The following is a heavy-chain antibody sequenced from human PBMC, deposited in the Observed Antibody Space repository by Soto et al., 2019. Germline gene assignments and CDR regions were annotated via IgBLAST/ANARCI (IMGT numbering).Heavy chain of an antibody. CDR2: IWYDGSNK. J-gene: IGHJ6*02. CDR3: ASSVERSGSYYIQHYYYGMDV. CDR1: GFTFSSYG. D-gene: IGHD3-10*01. Sequence: GGSLRLSCAASGFTFSSYGMHWVRQAPGKGLEWVAVIWYDGSNKYYADSVKGRFTISRDNSKNTLYLQMNSLRAEDTAVYYCASSVERSGSYYIQHYYYGMDVWGQGTTVTVSS. V-gene: IGHV3-33*01.